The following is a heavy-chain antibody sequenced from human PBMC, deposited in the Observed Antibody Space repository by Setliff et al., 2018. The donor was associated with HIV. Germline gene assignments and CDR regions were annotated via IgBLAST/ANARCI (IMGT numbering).Heavy chain of an antibody. CDR1: GFNFGDYG. J-gene: IGHJ4*02. D-gene: IGHD5-18*01. V-gene: IGHV3-49*04. CDR3: GVGAFEGHSYGWVERYFDY. CDR2: IRNKDYGETT. Sequence: PGGSLRLSCTTSGFNFGDYGMSWVRQAPGKGLEWVSFIRNKDYGETTEYAASVKGRFTISRDDSNSIAYLQMSSLTTEDTAVYYCGVGAFEGHSYGWVERYFDYWGQGTLVTVPQ.